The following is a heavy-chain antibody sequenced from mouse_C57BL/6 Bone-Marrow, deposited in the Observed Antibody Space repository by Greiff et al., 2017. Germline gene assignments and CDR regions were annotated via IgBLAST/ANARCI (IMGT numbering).Heavy chain of an antibody. CDR3: ARTYYSNCYWYFDV. CDR2: IDPSDSYT. J-gene: IGHJ1*03. Sequence: QVQLKQPGAELVMPGASVKLSCKASGYTFTSYWMHWVKQRPGQGLEWIGEIDPSDSYTNYNQKFKGKSTLTVDKSSSTAYMQLSSLTSEDSAVYYCARTYYSNCYWYFDVWGTGTTVTVSS. CDR1: GYTFTSYW. V-gene: IGHV1-69*01. D-gene: IGHD2-5*01.